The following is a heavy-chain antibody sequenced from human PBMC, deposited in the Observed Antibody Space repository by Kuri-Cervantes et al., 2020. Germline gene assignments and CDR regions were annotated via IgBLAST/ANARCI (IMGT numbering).Heavy chain of an antibody. V-gene: IGHV3-30*03. J-gene: IGHJ4*02. CDR1: GFTFSSYG. D-gene: IGHD4/OR15-4a*01. CDR3: ARDKPDDDYGTTFDY. CDR2: ISYDGSNK. Sequence: GGSLRLSCAASGFTFSSYGMHWVRQAPGKGLEWVAAISYDGSNKYYADSVKGRFTISRDNAKNSLYLQMNSLRAEDTAVYYCARDKPDDDYGTTFDYWGQGTLVTVSS.